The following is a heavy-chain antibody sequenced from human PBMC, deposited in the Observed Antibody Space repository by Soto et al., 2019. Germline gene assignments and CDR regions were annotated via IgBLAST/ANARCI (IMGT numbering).Heavy chain of an antibody. D-gene: IGHD3-3*01. CDR3: ARDKRLQTYYDFWSGYEVGCFDY. V-gene: IGHV3-48*01. CDR1: GFTFSSYS. CDR2: ISSSSSTI. J-gene: IGHJ4*02. Sequence: GGSLRLSCAASGFTFSSYSMNWVRQAPGKGLEWVSYISSSSSTIYYADSVKGRFTISRDNAKNSLYLQMNSLRAEDTAVYYCARDKRLQTYYDFWSGYEVGCFDYWGQGTLVTVSS.